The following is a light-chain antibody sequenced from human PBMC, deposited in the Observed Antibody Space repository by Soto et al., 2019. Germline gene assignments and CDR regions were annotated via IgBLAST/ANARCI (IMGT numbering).Light chain of an antibody. J-gene: IGKJ1*01. V-gene: IGKV3-20*01. CDR1: QSVSSSY. CDR3: QQYANSPPWT. CDR2: GAS. Sequence: EIVMTQSPATLSVSPGERATLSCRASQSVSSSYLAWYQQKPGQAPRLLIYGASSRATGIPDRFSGSESGTDFTLTISRLEPEDFAVYYCQQYANSPPWTFGQGTKVDIK.